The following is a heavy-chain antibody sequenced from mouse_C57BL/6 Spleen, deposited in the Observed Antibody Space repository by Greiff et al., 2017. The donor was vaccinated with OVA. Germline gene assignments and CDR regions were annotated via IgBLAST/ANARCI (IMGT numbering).Heavy chain of an antibody. CDR3: ARPFSDSSGCFDY. J-gene: IGHJ2*01. V-gene: IGHV5-9*01. D-gene: IGHD3-2*02. CDR2: ISGGGGNT. CDR1: GFTFSSYT. Sequence: EVQLVESGGGLVKPGGSLKLSCAASGFTFSSYTMSWVRQTPEKRLEWVATISGGGGNTYYPDSVKGRFTISRDNAKNTLYLQMSSLRSEDTALYYCARPFSDSSGCFDYWGQGTTLTVSS.